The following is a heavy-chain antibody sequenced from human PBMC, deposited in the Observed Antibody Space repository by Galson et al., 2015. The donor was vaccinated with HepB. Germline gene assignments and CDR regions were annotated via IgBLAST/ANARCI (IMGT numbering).Heavy chain of an antibody. V-gene: IGHV5-51*01. D-gene: IGHD2-2*03. CDR2: IYPDDSGT. CDR1: GYIFTNYW. Sequence: QSGAEVKKPGESLKISCKGSGYIFTNYWIGWVRQMPGKGLEWMGIIYPDDSGTRYSPSSQGQVTISADKSINTAYLQWSSLKASDSAMYYCARRLDDPSHKSYYGVDVWGQGTTVTVSS. J-gene: IGHJ6*02. CDR3: ARRLDDPSHKSYYGVDV.